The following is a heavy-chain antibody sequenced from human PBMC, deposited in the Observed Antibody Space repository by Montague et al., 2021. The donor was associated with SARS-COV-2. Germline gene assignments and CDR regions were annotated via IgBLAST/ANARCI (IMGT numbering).Heavy chain of an antibody. CDR2: IYYSGST. CDR3: ARLVWFGELSSENWFDP. V-gene: IGHV4-39*01. D-gene: IGHD3-10*01. Sequence: IYYSGSTYYNSSLKSRVTISVDTSKNQFSLKLNSVTAADTAVYYCARLVWFGELSSENWFDPLGQGTLVSVSS. J-gene: IGHJ5*02.